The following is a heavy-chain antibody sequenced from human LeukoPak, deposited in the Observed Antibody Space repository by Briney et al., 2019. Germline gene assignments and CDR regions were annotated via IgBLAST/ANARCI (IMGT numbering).Heavy chain of an antibody. CDR1: GGSISSGGYY. D-gene: IGHD4-23*01. CDR3: ARWGDGGNNY. J-gene: IGHJ4*02. CDR2: IYYSGST. Sequence: LSETLSLTCTVSGGSISSGGYYWSWIRQHPGKGLEWIGYIYYSGSTYYNPSLKSRVTISVDTSKNQFSLKLSSVTAADTAVYYCARWGDGGNNYWGQGTLVTVSS. V-gene: IGHV4-31*03.